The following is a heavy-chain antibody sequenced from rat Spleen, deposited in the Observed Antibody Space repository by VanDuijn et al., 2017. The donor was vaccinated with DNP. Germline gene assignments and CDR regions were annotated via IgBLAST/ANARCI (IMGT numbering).Heavy chain of an antibody. Sequence: QVQLKESGPGLVQPSQTLSLTCTVSGFSLTSYNVHWVRQPPGKGLEWMGRMRYNGDTAYNSALKSRLSISRDTSKNQVFLKMNSLQTDDTGTYYCTREFAYWGQGTLVTVSS. CDR1: GFSLTSYN. CDR2: MRYNGDT. V-gene: IGHV2-63*01. CDR3: TREFAY. J-gene: IGHJ3*01.